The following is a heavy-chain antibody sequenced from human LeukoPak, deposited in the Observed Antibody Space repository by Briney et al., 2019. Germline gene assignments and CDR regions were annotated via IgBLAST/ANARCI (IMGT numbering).Heavy chain of an antibody. CDR3: ARSYGDYVRLDYYYGMDV. Sequence: PGGSLRLSCAASGFTFDDYAMHWVRQAPGKGLEWVSGISWNSGSIGYADSVEGRFTISRDNAKNSLYLQMNSLRAEDTAVYYCARSYGDYVRLDYYYGMDVWGQGTTVTVSS. V-gene: IGHV3-9*01. CDR2: ISWNSGSI. J-gene: IGHJ6*02. D-gene: IGHD4-17*01. CDR1: GFTFDDYA.